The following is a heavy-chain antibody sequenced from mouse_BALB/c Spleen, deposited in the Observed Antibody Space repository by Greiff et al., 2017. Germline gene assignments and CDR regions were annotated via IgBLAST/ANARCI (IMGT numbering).Heavy chain of an antibody. D-gene: IGHD2-14*01. CDR1: GFSLTSYG. CDR3: AREGYRYDGRSFDV. CDR2: IWAGGST. Sequence: VKLVESGPGLVAPSQSLSITCTVSGFSLTSYGVHWVRQPPGKGLEWLGVIWAGGSTNYNSALMSRLSISKDNSKSQVFLKMNSLQTDDTAMYYCAREGYRYDGRSFDVWGAGTTVTVSS. J-gene: IGHJ1*01. V-gene: IGHV2-9*02.